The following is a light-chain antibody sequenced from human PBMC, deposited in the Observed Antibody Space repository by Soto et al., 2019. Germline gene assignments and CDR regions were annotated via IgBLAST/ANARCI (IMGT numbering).Light chain of an antibody. CDR3: CSYAGPSTI. CDR2: EGT. Sequence: QSALTQPASVSGSPGQSITISCTGTSSDIGSYKFVSWFQQHPGKVPKLIIYEGTERPSGVSNRFSASKYGNTASLTISGLQPEDEADYYCCSYAGPSTIFGGGTKVTVL. CDR1: SSDIGSYKF. J-gene: IGLJ2*01. V-gene: IGLV2-23*01.